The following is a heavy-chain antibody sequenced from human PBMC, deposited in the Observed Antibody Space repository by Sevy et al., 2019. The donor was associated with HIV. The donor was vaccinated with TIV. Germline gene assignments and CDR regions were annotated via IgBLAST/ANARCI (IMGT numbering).Heavy chain of an antibody. D-gene: IGHD6-13*01. J-gene: IGHJ4*02. Sequence: GGPLRLSCAASGFTVSSNYMSWVRQAPGKGLEWVSVIYSGDSISYADSVKGRFTISRDNSKNTLYLQMNSLRAEDTAVYYCAVVAEGYWGQGTLVTVSS. CDR3: AVVAEGY. V-gene: IGHV3-53*01. CDR1: GFTVSSNY. CDR2: IYSGDSI.